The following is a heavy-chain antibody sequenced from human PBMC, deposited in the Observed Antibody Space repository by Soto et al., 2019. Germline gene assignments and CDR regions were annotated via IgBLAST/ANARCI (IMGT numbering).Heavy chain of an antibody. V-gene: IGHV1-2*02. Sequence: GASVKVSCKASGYTFTGYYMHWLRQAAGQGLEWMGWINPNSGGTNYAQKFQGRVTMTRDTSISTAYMELSRLRSDDTAVYYCARDLLRGHHSSSWAMDVWGQGTTVTVSS. CDR2: INPNSGGT. J-gene: IGHJ6*02. CDR1: GYTFTGYY. CDR3: ARDLLRGHHSSSWAMDV. D-gene: IGHD6-13*01.